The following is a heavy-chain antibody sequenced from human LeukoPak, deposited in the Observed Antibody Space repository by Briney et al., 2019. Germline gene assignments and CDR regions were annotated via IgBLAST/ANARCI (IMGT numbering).Heavy chain of an antibody. Sequence: SETLSLTCTVSGGSISSSSYYWGWIRQPPGKGLEWIGSIYYSGSTYYNPSLKSRVTIPVDTSKNQFSLKLSSVTAADTAVYYCARDSLLDSSGWYFAAFDIWGQGTMVTVSS. V-gene: IGHV4-39*07. CDR1: GGSISSSSYY. D-gene: IGHD6-19*01. CDR3: ARDSLLDSSGWYFAAFDI. CDR2: IYYSGST. J-gene: IGHJ3*02.